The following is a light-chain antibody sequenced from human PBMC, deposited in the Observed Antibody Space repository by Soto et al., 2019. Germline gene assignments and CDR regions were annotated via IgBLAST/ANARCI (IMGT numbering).Light chain of an antibody. CDR1: QSLSSNH. CDR2: GAS. V-gene: IGKV3-20*01. CDR3: QQYGTSPRT. Sequence: EIVLTQSPGTLSLSPGERATLSCRASQSLSSNHLAWYQQKPGQAPRLLIYGASSRATGIPDRFSGSGSGTEFTLTINRLEAEDFTVYYCQQYGTSPRTFGPGTKLESK. J-gene: IGKJ2*01.